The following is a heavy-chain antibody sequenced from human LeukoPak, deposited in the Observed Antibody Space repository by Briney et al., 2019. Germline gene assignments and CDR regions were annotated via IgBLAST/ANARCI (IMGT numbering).Heavy chain of an antibody. V-gene: IGHV4-34*01. CDR2: INHSGST. CDR1: GGSFSGYY. J-gene: IGHJ5*02. Sequence: PSETLSLTCAVCGGSFSGYYWSWIRQPPGKGLEWIGEINHSGSTNYNPSLKSRVTISVDTSKNQFSLKLSSVTAADTAVYYCARGRSDTRITIFGVESVWFDPWGQGTLVTVSS. D-gene: IGHD3-3*01. CDR3: ARGRSDTRITIFGVESVWFDP.